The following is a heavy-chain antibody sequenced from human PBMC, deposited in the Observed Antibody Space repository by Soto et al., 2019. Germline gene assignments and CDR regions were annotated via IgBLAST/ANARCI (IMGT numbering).Heavy chain of an antibody. J-gene: IGHJ6*02. V-gene: IGHV3-33*01. Sequence: QVQLVESGGGVVQPGGSLRLSCAVSGVNFNTFGMHWVRQRPGKGLEWVAVIWFDGTNKYYADSVKGRFTISRDISKSTLHLQITRLRSEDTAVYYCARDPSYDSTGPPWCYYYGMDAWGQGTTVTVSS. CDR2: IWFDGTNK. CDR1: GVNFNTFG. D-gene: IGHD3-10*01. CDR3: ARDPSYDSTGPPWCYYYGMDA.